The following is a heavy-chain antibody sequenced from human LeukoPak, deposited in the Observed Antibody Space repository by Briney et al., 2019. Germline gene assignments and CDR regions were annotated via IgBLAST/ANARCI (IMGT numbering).Heavy chain of an antibody. CDR3: ARDERDCGDCYSY. CDR1: GGSFSGYY. V-gene: IGHV4-4*07. D-gene: IGHD2-21*02. CDR2: IYTSGST. Sequence: PSETLSLTCAVYGGSFSGYYWSWIRQPAGKGLEWIGRIYTSGSTNYNPSLKNRVTISVDKSKNQFSLKLSSVTAADTAVYYCARDERDCGDCYSYWGQGTLVTVSS. J-gene: IGHJ4*02.